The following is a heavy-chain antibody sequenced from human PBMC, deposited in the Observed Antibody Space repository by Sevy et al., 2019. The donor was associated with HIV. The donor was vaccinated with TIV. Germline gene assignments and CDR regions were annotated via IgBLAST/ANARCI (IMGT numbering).Heavy chain of an antibody. Sequence: GGSLRLSCVASGFTYSMNWVGQAPGKGLEWVSYISDSSATIHYADSVKGRFTISRDNAKNSLYLQMNTLRAEDTAVYYCASQRGGYERLYYFDSWGQGTLVTVSS. CDR2: ISDSSATI. D-gene: IGHD5-12*01. V-gene: IGHV3-48*01. CDR1: GFTYS. J-gene: IGHJ4*02. CDR3: ASQRGGYERLYYFDS.